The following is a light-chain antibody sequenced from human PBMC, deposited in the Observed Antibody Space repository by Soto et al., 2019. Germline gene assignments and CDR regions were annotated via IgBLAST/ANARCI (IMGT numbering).Light chain of an antibody. J-gene: IGKJ2*01. CDR1: QNVGSY. V-gene: IGKV3-11*01. CDR3: QQRSNWPYI. CDR2: DAY. Sequence: EIVLTQSPATLSLSPGERATLSCRASQNVGSYLAWYQQKPGQAPRLVIYDAYNRASGTPARFSGSGSGTDFTLTISRLEPEDFAVYYCQQRSNWPYIFGQGTKLEI.